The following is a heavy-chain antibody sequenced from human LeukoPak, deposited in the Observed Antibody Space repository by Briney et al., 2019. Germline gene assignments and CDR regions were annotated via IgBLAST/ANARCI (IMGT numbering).Heavy chain of an antibody. J-gene: IGHJ4*02. CDR1: GGSISSGDYY. CDR2: IYYSGST. V-gene: IGHV4-30-4*01. CDR3: ARVGIFDWSFDY. Sequence: SETLSLTCTVSGGSISSGDYYWSWIRQPPGKGLEWIGYIYYSGSTYYNPSLKSRVTISVDTSKNQFSLKLSSVTAADTAVYYCARVGIFDWSFDYWGQGTLVTVSS. D-gene: IGHD3-9*01.